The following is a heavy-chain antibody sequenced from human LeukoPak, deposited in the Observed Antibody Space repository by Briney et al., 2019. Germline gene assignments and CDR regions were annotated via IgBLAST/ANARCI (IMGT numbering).Heavy chain of an antibody. CDR1: GFTFSNYW. CDR3: AKGKYCSSTSCYTPVDYFDY. V-gene: IGHV3-74*01. CDR2: IKSDGSST. Sequence: GGSLRLSCAASGFTFSNYWMHWVRQAPGKGLVWVSRIKSDGSSTTYADFVKGRFTISRDNSKDTLFLQMNSLRAEDTAVYYCAKGKYCSSTSCYTPVDYFDYWGQGTLVTVSS. D-gene: IGHD2-2*02. J-gene: IGHJ4*02.